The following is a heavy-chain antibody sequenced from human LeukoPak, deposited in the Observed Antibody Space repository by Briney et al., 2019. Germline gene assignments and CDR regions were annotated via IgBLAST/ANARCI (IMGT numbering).Heavy chain of an antibody. V-gene: IGHV1-2*02. CDR1: GYTFTHYY. CDR3: ARAYEYGWFDP. Sequence: GASVKVSCKASGYTFTHYYLHWVRQAPGQGLEWMGWINPKNGGSTYAQKFQGRVTMTWDTSISTAYMELIRLSSDDTALYYCARAYEYGWFDPWGQGALVTVSS. J-gene: IGHJ5*02. CDR2: INPKNGGS. D-gene: IGHD3-16*01.